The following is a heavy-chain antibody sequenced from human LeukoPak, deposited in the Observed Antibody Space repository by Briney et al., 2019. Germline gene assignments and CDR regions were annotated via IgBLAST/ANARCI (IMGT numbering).Heavy chain of an antibody. CDR3: ARDLITMVRGYYYYGMDV. CDR2: ISSSSSYI. J-gene: IGHJ6*02. V-gene: IGHV3-21*01. CDR1: GFTFSSYS. D-gene: IGHD3-10*01. Sequence: PGGSLRLSCAASGFTFSSYSMNWVRQAPGKGLEWVSSISSSSSYIYYADSVKGRFTISRDNAKNSLYLQMNSLRAEDTAVYYCARDLITMVRGYYYYGMDVWGQGTTVTVSS.